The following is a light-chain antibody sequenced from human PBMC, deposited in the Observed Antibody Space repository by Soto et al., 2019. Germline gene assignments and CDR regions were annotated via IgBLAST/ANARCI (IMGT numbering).Light chain of an antibody. V-gene: IGLV1-47*01. J-gene: IGLJ2*01. CDR1: ISNIGSNY. Sequence: QSVLTQPPSASGTPGQRVTSSCSGSISNIGSNYVYWYQQLPGTAPKLLIYRNNQRPSGVPDRFSGSKSGTSASLAISGLRSEDEAYYYCAAWDDSLSGHVVFGGGTKLTVL. CDR3: AAWDDSLSGHVV. CDR2: RNN.